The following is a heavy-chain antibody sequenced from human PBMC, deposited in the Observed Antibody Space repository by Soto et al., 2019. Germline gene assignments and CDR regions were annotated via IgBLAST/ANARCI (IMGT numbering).Heavy chain of an antibody. CDR1: GGSFSSYY. Sequence: SETLSLTWAVYGGSFSSYYWSWIRQPPGKGLEWIGYIYYSGSTNYNPSLKSRVTISVDTSKNQFSLKLSSVTAADTAVYYCARRYGSSFDIWGQGTMVTVSS. CDR3: ARRYGSSFDI. J-gene: IGHJ3*02. CDR2: IYYSGST. V-gene: IGHV4-59*08. D-gene: IGHD3-10*01.